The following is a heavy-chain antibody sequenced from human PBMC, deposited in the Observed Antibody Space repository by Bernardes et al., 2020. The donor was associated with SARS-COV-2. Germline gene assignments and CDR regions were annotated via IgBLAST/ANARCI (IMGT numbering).Heavy chain of an antibody. D-gene: IGHD3-10*01. Sequence: GGSLRLSCAASGFTFSSYGMHWVRQAPGKGLEWVAVISYDGSNKYYADSVKGRFTISRDNSKNTLYLQMNSLRAEDTAVYYCAKSPYGSGSPIDYWGQGTLVTVSS. CDR2: ISYDGSNK. CDR1: GFTFSSYG. V-gene: IGHV3-30*18. CDR3: AKSPYGSGSPIDY. J-gene: IGHJ4*02.